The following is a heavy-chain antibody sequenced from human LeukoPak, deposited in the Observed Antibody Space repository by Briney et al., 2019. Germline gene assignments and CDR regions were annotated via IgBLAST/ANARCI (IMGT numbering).Heavy chain of an antibody. J-gene: IGHJ4*02. Sequence: PGGSLRLSCAATGLTVSTNYMSWVRQAPGKGLEWVSVFYNGINTYYADSVKDRFTTSRDNSKNTLYLQMNSLRVEDTAVYFCATVGSGNTYGYGDYWGQGTLVTVSS. V-gene: IGHV3-66*01. CDR3: ATVGSGNTYGYGDY. CDR1: GLTVSTNY. CDR2: FYNGINT. D-gene: IGHD5-18*01.